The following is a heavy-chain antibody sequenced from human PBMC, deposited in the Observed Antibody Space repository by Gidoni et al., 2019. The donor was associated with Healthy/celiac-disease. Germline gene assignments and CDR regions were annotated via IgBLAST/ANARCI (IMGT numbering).Heavy chain of an antibody. CDR3: ARPNGDYDWFDP. D-gene: IGHD4-17*01. Sequence: QLQLQESGPGLVKPSATLSLTCTVSGGSISSSSYYWGWIRQPPGKGLEWLGSIYYSGSTYYNPSLKSRVTISVDTSKNQFSLRLSSVTAADTAVYYCARPNGDYDWFDPWGQGTLVTVSS. V-gene: IGHV4-39*01. CDR1: GGSISSSSYY. CDR2: IYYSGST. J-gene: IGHJ5*02.